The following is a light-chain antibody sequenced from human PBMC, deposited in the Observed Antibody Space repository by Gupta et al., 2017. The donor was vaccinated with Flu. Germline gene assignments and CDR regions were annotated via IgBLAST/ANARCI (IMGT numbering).Light chain of an antibody. J-gene: IGKJ1*01. V-gene: IGKV1-39*01. CDR2: AAF. CDR3: QQSYNTSWT. Sequence: DIQVTQSPGSLSASVGDRVTIPCRTSHSISTYLNWYQQKPGTAPKVLIYAAFSLQSGVPSRFSGSGSGTDFTLTISSLQPEDFATYYCQQSYNTSWTFGQGTKVEIK. CDR1: HSISTY.